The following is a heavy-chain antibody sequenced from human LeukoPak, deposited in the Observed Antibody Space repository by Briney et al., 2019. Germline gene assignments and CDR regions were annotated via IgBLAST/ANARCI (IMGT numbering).Heavy chain of an antibody. CDR3: ARDFTVAGTGWFDP. J-gene: IGHJ5*02. V-gene: IGHV1-18*01. CDR1: GYTFTSYG. D-gene: IGHD6-19*01. Sequence: ASVKVSCKASGYTFTSYGISWVRQAPGQGLEWMGWISAYNGNTNYAQKLQGRVTMTTDTSTSTAYMELRSLRSDDTAVYYCARDFTVAGTGWFDPWGQGTLVTVSS. CDR2: ISAYNGNT.